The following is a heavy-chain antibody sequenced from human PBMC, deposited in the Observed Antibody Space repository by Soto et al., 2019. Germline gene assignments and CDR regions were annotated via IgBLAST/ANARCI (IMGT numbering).Heavy chain of an antibody. CDR1: GGSISSGGYY. J-gene: IGHJ6*02. CDR3: ARTLHCSSTSCYRRAHYYYGMDV. D-gene: IGHD2-2*02. Sequence: PSETLSLTCTVSGGSISSGGYYWSWIRQHPGKGLEWIGYIYYSGSTYYNPSLKSRVTISVDTSKNQFSLKLSPVTAADTAVYYCARTLHCSSTSCYRRAHYYYGMDVWGQGTTVTVSS. CDR2: IYYSGST. V-gene: IGHV4-31*03.